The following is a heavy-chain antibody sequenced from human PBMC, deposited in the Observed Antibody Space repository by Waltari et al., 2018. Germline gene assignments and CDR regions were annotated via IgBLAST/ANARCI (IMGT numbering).Heavy chain of an antibody. CDR1: GFAFSGFS. D-gene: IGHD3-22*01. Sequence: EVQVVESGGGLVKPGGSLRLSCAVSGFAFSGFSMNWVRQAPGKGLEWVSTISAMSTDIYYADSVKGRFTISRDNAKNSLYLQMNSLRAEDTAVYYCARVYYYDSSGSSYLAKEWGQGTLVTVSS. J-gene: IGHJ4*02. V-gene: IGHV3-21*01. CDR3: ARVYYYDSSGSSYLAKE. CDR2: ISAMSTDI.